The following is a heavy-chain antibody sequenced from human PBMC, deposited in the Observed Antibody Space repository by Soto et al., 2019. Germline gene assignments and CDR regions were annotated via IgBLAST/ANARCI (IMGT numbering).Heavy chain of an antibody. J-gene: IGHJ4*02. V-gene: IGHV4-59*12. CDR2: IYYSEST. CDR1: GGSISSYY. D-gene: IGHD4-17*01. CDR3: ARSQTTVTSYDY. Sequence: SETLSLTCTVSGGSISSYYWSWIRQPPGKGLEWIGYIYYSESTYYNPSLKSRVTISVDRSKNQFSLKLSSVTAADTAVYYCARSQTTVTSYDYWGQGTLVTVSS.